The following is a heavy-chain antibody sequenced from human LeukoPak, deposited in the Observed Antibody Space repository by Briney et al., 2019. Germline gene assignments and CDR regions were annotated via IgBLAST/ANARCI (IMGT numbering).Heavy chain of an antibody. J-gene: IGHJ4*02. CDR3: ARDRRGGWYDY. D-gene: IGHD6-19*01. CDR2: ISSSSSYI. CDR1: GFTVSSNY. V-gene: IGHV3-21*01. Sequence: GGSLRLSCAASGFTVSSNYMSWVRQAPGKGLEWVSSISSSSSYIYYADSVKGRFTISRDNAKNSLYLQMNSLRAGNTAVYYCARDRRGGWYDYWGQGTLVTVSS.